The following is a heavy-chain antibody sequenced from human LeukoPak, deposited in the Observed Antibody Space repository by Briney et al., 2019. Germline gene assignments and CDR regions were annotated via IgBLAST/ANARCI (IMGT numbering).Heavy chain of an antibody. CDR3: ARAQGATRGFHWFDP. D-gene: IGHD5-12*01. J-gene: IGHJ5*02. CDR2: IHYSGST. CDR1: GGSLSSYY. Sequence: SETLSLTCTVSGGSLSSYYWSWIRQPPGKGLEWIGYIHYSGSTNYNPSLKSRLSMSLDTSKNQFSLKLSSVTAADTAVYYCARAQGATRGFHWFDPWGQGTLVTVSS. V-gene: IGHV4-59*01.